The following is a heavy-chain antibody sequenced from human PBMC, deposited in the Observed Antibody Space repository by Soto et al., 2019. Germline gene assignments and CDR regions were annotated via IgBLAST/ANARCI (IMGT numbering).Heavy chain of an antibody. Sequence: QVQLVESGGGLVKPGGSLRLSCAASGFTFSDDYMSWIRQAPGKGLEGVSYISSSGSTIYYADSVKGGFTISRDNAKNYLYLKMNSLRAEDTAVYDGARDTGYGMPTWGQGTLVTVSS. D-gene: IGHD5-18*01. V-gene: IGHV3-11*01. CDR3: ARDTGYGMPT. CDR2: ISSSGSTI. CDR1: GFTFSDDY. J-gene: IGHJ5*02.